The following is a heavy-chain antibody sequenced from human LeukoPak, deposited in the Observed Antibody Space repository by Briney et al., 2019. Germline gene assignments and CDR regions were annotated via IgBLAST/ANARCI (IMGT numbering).Heavy chain of an antibody. V-gene: IGHV3-30-3*01. CDR3: ARELSRDKGYCSGGSCYPNDY. D-gene: IGHD2-15*01. Sequence: GRSLRLSCAASGFTFSRHAMHWVRQAPGKGLEWVAVISYDGINKYYADSVKGRFTISRDNSKNTLYLQTNSLRAEDTAVYYCARELSRDKGYCSGGSCYPNDYWGQGTLVTVSS. CDR2: ISYDGINK. J-gene: IGHJ4*02. CDR1: GFTFSRHA.